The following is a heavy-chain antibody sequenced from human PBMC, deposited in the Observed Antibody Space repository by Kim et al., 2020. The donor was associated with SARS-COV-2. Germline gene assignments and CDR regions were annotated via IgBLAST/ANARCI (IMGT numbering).Heavy chain of an antibody. CDR2: ISKSGGST. J-gene: IGHJ4*02. V-gene: IGHV3-23*01. CDR1: GFTFSSYA. Sequence: GGSLRLSCAASGFTFSSYAMSWVRQAPGKGLEWVSGISKSGGSTDYADSVKGRFTISRDNSKNTLWLQMNSLRADDTAIYYCTKRNPYYFAYWGQGNRVIVSS. D-gene: IGHD1-1*01. CDR3: TKRNPYYFAY.